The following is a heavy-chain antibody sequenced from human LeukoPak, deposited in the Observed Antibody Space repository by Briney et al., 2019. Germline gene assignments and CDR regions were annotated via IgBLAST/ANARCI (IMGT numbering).Heavy chain of an antibody. J-gene: IGHJ6*02. CDR1: GGTFGSYA. CDR3: GRLTYYYGSGSYRHYYGMDV. CDR2: IIPIFGTA. Sequence: SVKVSCKASGGTFGSYAISWVRQAPGQGLEWMGGIIPIFGTANYAQKFQGRVTITADESTSTAYMELSSLRSEDTAVYYCGRLTYYYGSGSYRHYYGMDVWGQGTTVTVSS. D-gene: IGHD3-10*01. V-gene: IGHV1-69*13.